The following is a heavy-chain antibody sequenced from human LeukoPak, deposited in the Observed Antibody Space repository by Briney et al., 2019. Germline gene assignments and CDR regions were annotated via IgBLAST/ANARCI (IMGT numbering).Heavy chain of an antibody. D-gene: IGHD2-15*01. Sequence: GGSLRLSCTVSGITLSNYGMSWVRQAPGKGLEWVAGISDSGGRTNYADSVKGRFTLSRDNPKNTLYLQMNSLRAEDTAAYFCAKRGVVIRVILVGFHKEAYYFDSWGQEPWSPSPQ. V-gene: IGHV3-23*01. CDR3: AKRGVVIRVILVGFHKEAYYFDS. CDR1: GITLSNYG. J-gene: IGHJ4*01. CDR2: ISDSGGRT.